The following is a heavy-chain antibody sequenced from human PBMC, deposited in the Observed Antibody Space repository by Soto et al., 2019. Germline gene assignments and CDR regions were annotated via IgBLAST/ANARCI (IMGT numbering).Heavy chain of an antibody. CDR2: ISAYSGKT. D-gene: IGHD3-16*01. V-gene: IGHV1-18*01. J-gene: IGHJ4*02. CDR3: ARDPYLGDHQY. Sequence: QVQLVQSGGEVKKPGASVKVSCKTSGYTFTTYGISWVRQAPGQGLEWVGWISAYSGKTHYAQKFQGKVTMTTDTXXXXXXXXLRSLRSDDTAVYYCARDPYLGDHQYWGQGTLXTVSS. CDR1: GYTFTTYG.